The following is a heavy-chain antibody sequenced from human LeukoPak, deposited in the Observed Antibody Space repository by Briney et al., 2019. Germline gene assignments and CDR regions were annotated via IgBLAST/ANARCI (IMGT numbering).Heavy chain of an antibody. CDR1: GFTFRNFG. J-gene: IGHJ4*02. Sequence: PGRSLRLSCAASGFTFRNFGMHWVRQAPGKGLEWVAVIWYDGSEKYYADSVKGRFTISRDNSKNMLYLQTNSLRAEDTAVYYCVRGRNALQFLDYWGQGTVVTVSS. CDR3: VRGRNALQFLDY. V-gene: IGHV3-33*01. CDR2: IWYDGSEK. D-gene: IGHD3-3*01.